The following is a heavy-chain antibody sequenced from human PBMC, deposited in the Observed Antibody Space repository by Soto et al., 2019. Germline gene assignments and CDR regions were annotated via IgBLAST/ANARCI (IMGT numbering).Heavy chain of an antibody. CDR2: IYNSGNT. V-gene: IGHV4-30-2*01. D-gene: IGHD2-21*02. Sequence: LSLTCAVSGGSISSGFYSWSWIRQPPGQGLEWIGYIYNSGNTYYNPSLMSRVTISVDRSQNHFSLKLTSVTAADTAVYYCARGSDGVWNWFDPWGQGTQVTVSS. CDR3: ARGSDGVWNWFDP. CDR1: GGSISSGFYS. J-gene: IGHJ5*02.